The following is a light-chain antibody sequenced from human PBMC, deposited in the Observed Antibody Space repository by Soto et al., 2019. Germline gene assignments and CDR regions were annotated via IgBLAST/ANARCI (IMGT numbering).Light chain of an antibody. J-gene: IGKJ1*01. CDR3: QQYNTYSRT. V-gene: IGKV1-5*03. CDR2: KAS. CDR1: QSISTY. Sequence: DIQMTQSPSILSASVGDRVAITCRASQSISTYLAWYQQKPGKAPKLLIYKASSLESGVPSRFSGSGSGAEFTLTISSLQPDDFATYYCQQYNTYSRTFGQGTKVDIK.